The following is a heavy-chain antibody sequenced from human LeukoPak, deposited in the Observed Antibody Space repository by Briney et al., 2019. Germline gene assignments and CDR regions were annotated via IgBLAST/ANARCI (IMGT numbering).Heavy chain of an antibody. CDR3: ARDYGYSGYDPPDY. Sequence: ASVRVSCKASGYSFSYFGINWVRQAPGQGLEWIGWINCYNGNTNYAQKSEGRLTLTTDTATSTVYMELRNLRYDDTAVYYCARDYGYSGYDPPDYWGQGTLVTVSS. V-gene: IGHV1-18*01. CDR1: GYSFSYFG. J-gene: IGHJ4*02. D-gene: IGHD5-12*01. CDR2: INCYNGNT.